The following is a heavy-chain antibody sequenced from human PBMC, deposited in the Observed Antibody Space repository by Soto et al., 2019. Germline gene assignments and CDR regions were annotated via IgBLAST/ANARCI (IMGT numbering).Heavy chain of an antibody. J-gene: IGHJ6*03. CDR2: INPNGGVT. CDR3: ARESGGSTATLYYYYFYMDV. CDR1: GDTFNDYY. V-gene: IGHV1-2*04. D-gene: IGHD1-26*01. Sequence: QVQLVQSGAEVKKPGASVTVSCRSSGDTFNDYYIHWVRQAPGQGLEWMGWINPNGGVTKYAQKFQGWVSMTSDTSIRTVYMQLSRLRSDDTDVYYWARESGGSTATLYYYYFYMDVWGTGTTVTVSS.